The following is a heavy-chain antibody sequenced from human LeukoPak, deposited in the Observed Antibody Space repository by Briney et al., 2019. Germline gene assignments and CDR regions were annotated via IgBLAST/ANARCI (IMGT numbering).Heavy chain of an antibody. V-gene: IGHV3-21*06. CDR2: ISSSSGYI. J-gene: IGHJ4*02. CDR1: GFTFSTYS. Sequence: GGSLRLSCAASGFTFSTYSMNRVRQAPGKGLEWVSSISSSSGYIYYADSVKGRFTISRDNAKNSLYLQMNSLRAEDTAVYYCSRDSPGVAGHYFHYWGQGTLVTVSS. CDR3: SRDSPGVAGHYFHY. D-gene: IGHD3-3*01.